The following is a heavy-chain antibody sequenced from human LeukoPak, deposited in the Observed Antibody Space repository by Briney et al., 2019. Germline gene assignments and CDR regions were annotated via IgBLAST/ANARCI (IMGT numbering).Heavy chain of an antibody. Sequence: ASVKVSCKASGGTFSSYAISWVRQAPGQGPKWMGGIIPIFGTANYAQKFQGRVTITADESTSTAYMELSSLRSEDTAVYYCARASRSFVWATFDYWGQETLVTVSS. CDR1: GGTFSSYA. CDR2: IIPIFGTA. D-gene: IGHD1-26*01. CDR3: ARASRSFVWATFDY. J-gene: IGHJ4*02. V-gene: IGHV1-69*13.